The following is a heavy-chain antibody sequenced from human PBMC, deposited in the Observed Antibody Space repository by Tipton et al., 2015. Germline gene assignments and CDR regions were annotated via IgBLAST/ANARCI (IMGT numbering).Heavy chain of an antibody. J-gene: IGHJ4*02. V-gene: IGHV4-61*01. CDR2: ISFSDTT. CDR3: ARDIGAAGGWPAY. Sequence: TLSLTCTVSGGSVSSGSYYWSWIRQPPGKGLEWIGYISFSDTTHYNPSLKSRITISLNTSKNQFSLKMSSVTAADTAVYYCARDIGAAGGWPAYWGQGALVTVSS. CDR1: GGSVSSGSYY. D-gene: IGHD6-25*01.